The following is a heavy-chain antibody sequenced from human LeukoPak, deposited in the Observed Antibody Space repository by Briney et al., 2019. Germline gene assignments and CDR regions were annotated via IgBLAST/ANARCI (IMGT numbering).Heavy chain of an antibody. CDR2: ISYDGSNK. Sequence: GRSLRLSCAASGLTFSSYGMHWVRQAPGKGLDWVALISYDGSNKDYADSVKGRFTISRDNSKNTLYLQMNSLGAEDTAVYYCAKDYRLLWFGELVKYWGQGTLVTVSS. J-gene: IGHJ4*02. CDR3: AKDYRLLWFGELVKY. V-gene: IGHV3-30*18. D-gene: IGHD3-10*01. CDR1: GLTFSSYG.